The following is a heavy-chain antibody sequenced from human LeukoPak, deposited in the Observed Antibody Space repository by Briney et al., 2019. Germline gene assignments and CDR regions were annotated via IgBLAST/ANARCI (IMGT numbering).Heavy chain of an antibody. D-gene: IGHD3-22*01. CDR1: GGSISSYY. CDR2: IYYSGSN. Sequence: SETLSLTCTVSGGSISSYYWSWIRQPPGKGLEWIGYIYYSGSNNYNPSLKSRVTISIDTSKNQFSLRLNSVTAADTAVYYCARARGSSGWFDSWGQGTLVTVSS. J-gene: IGHJ5*01. V-gene: IGHV4-59*01. CDR3: ARARGSSGWFDS.